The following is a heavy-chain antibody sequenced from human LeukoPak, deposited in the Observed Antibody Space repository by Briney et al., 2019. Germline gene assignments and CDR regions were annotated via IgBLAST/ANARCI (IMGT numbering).Heavy chain of an antibody. CDR1: GGSISSSSHY. CDR2: IYYSGST. J-gene: IGHJ4*02. V-gene: IGHV4-39*01. CDR3: ARQGYCSGGSCYKFFDY. D-gene: IGHD2-15*01. Sequence: PSETLSLTCTVSGGSISSSSHYWGWIRQPPGKGLEWIGSIYYSGSTYYNLSLKSRVTISVDTSNNQFSLKLSSVTAADTAVYYCARQGYCSGGSCYKFFDYWGQGTLVTVSS.